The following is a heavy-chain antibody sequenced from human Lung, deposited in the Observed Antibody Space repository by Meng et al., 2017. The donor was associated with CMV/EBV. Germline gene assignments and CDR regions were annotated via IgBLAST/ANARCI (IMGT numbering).Heavy chain of an antibody. CDR1: GFTVSSNY. CDR2: IYSGGST. J-gene: IGHJ6*02. V-gene: IGHV3-53*01. CDR3: ARGQGYDFWSGVYYYYGMDV. D-gene: IGHD3-3*01. Sequence: GGSXRLXCAASGFTVSSNYMSWVRQAPGKGLEWVSVIYSGGSTYYADSVKGRFTISRDNSKNTLYLQMNSLRAEDTAVYYCARGQGYDFWSGVYYYYGMDVWXQGTTVTVSS.